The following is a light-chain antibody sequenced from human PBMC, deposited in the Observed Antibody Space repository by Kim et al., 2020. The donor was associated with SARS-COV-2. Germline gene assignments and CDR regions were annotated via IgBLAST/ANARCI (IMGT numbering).Light chain of an antibody. Sequence: SPGEGVTLSCRASQTISSNLAWYQQKPGQSPRLLIYGASTRATGIPDRFSGSGSGTDFTLTISSLRSEDVAVYFCQQYNNLPPDYTFGQGTKLEI. CDR2: GAS. V-gene: IGKV3-15*01. CDR1: QTISSN. J-gene: IGKJ2*01. CDR3: QQYNNLPPDYT.